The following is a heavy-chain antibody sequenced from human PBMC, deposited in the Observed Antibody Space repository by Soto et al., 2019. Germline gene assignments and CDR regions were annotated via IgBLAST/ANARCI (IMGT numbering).Heavy chain of an antibody. D-gene: IGHD3-22*01. CDR3: AREKPYYYDSSGYYYSWFDP. CDR2: IDWDDDK. Sequence: TLSLTCAVSGGSIISGGYSWSWIRQPPGKTLEWLARIDWDDDKYYSTSLKTRLTISKDTSKNQVVLTMTNMDPVDTATYYCAREKPYYYDSSGYYYSWFDPWGQGTLVTVSS. J-gene: IGHJ5*02. CDR1: GGSIISGGYS. V-gene: IGHV2-70*11.